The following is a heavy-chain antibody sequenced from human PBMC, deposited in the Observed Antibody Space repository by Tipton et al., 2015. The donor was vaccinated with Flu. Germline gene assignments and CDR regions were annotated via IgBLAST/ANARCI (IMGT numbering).Heavy chain of an antibody. Sequence: QLVQSGAEVKKPGSSVKVSCKASGGIFRSHAISWVRQAPGQGLEWMGGIIAIFGTTNYAQKFQGRVTITADESTSTVYMELISVRSEDTAVYFCARGPNYYQSYMDVWGTGTTVTVSS. CDR2: IIAIFGTT. CDR1: GGIFRSHA. V-gene: IGHV1-69*01. CDR3: ARGPNYYQSYMDV. J-gene: IGHJ6*03.